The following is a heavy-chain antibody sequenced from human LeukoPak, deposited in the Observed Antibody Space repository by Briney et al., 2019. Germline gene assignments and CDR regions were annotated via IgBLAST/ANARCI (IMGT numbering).Heavy chain of an antibody. D-gene: IGHD3-9*01. CDR3: ARDINDILTGYYPDAFDI. Sequence: MTSETLSLTCAVYGGSFSGYYWSWIRQPPGKGLEWIGYIYYSGSTNYNPSLKSRVTISVDTSKNQFSLKLSSVTAADTAVYYCARDINDILTGYYPDAFDIWGQGTMVTVSS. V-gene: IGHV4-59*01. CDR2: IYYSGST. J-gene: IGHJ3*02. CDR1: GGSFSGYY.